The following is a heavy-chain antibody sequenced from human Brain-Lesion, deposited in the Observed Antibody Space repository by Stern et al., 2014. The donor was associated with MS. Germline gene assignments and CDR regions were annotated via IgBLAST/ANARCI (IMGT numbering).Heavy chain of an antibody. Sequence: VQLVESGPGLVKPSQTLSLSCTVSGGSISSGGYYWSWIRQPAGKGLEWIGRIFNSGSTRSNPSLKRRAPISIDTSKNQFSRRLNSMTAADTAVYYCARGRVVPGFQYYATDVWGQGTTVIVSS. CDR1: GGSISSGGYY. CDR2: IFNSGST. J-gene: IGHJ6*02. D-gene: IGHD2-2*01. V-gene: IGHV4-61*02. CDR3: ARGRVVPGFQYYATDV.